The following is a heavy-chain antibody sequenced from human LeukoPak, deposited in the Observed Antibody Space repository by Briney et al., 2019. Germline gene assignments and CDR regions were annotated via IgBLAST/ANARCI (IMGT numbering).Heavy chain of an antibody. D-gene: IGHD3-10*01. Sequence: GGSLRLSCAASGFTFSSYWMSWVRQAPGKGLEWVANIKQDGSEKYYVDSVKGRFTISRDNAKSSLYLQMNSLRAEDTAVYYCARGFGMSPDYGMDVWGQGTTVTVSS. J-gene: IGHJ6*02. CDR3: ARGFGMSPDYGMDV. CDR1: GFTFSSYW. CDR2: IKQDGSEK. V-gene: IGHV3-7*05.